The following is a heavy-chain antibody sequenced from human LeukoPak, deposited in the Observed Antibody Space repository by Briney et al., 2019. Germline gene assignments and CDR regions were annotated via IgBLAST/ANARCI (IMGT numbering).Heavy chain of an antibody. V-gene: IGHV3-30*18. J-gene: IGHJ3*02. CDR2: ISYDGSNK. CDR1: GFTFSSYG. Sequence: SGGSLRLSCAASGFTFSSYGMHWVRQAPGKGLEWVAVISYDGSNKYYADSVKGRFTISRDNSKNTLYLQTNSLRAEDTAVYYCAKDLSYLRAFDIWGQGTMVTVSS. CDR3: AKDLSYLRAFDI. D-gene: IGHD2-2*01.